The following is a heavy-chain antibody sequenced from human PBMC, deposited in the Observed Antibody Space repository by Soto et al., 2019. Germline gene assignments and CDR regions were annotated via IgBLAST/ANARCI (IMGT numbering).Heavy chain of an antibody. Sequence: VRLQQGGAGRLKLSGTWSLTCPVFVGSSSVHSWTWILQPPGKGLEWIGEINHSGRTNYNPSLKSRVTISIDTSKNQFSLKLTSVTAADTAVYFCARGYSAVGADWSQGTLVTVSS. D-gene: IGHD2-21*01. CDR1: VGSSSVHS. J-gene: IGHJ4*02. CDR3: ARGYSAVGAD. V-gene: IGHV4-34*01. CDR2: INHSGRT.